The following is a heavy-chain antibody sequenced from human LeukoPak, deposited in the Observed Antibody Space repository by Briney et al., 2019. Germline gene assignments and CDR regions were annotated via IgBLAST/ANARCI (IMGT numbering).Heavy chain of an antibody. D-gene: IGHD6-6*01. CDR1: GGSFSGYY. CDR2: INHSGGT. Sequence: SETLSLTCAVYGGSFSGYYWSWIRQPPGKGLEWIGEINHSGGTNYNPSLKSRVTISVDTSKNQFSLKLSSVTAADTAVYYCAISYSSSSGWFDPWGQGTLVTVSS. CDR3: AISYSSSSGWFDP. V-gene: IGHV4-34*01. J-gene: IGHJ5*02.